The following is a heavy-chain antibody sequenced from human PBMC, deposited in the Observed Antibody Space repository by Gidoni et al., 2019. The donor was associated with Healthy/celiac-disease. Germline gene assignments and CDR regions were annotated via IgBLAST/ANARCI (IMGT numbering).Heavy chain of an antibody. CDR3: ASGEVGGSFVGYYGMDV. V-gene: IGHV4-39*01. CDR2: IYYSGST. Sequence: QLQLQESGPGLVKPSETLSLTCTVSGGSISSSSYYWGWIRQPPGKGLEWIGSIYYSGSTYYNPSLKSRVTISVDTSKNQFSLKLSSVTAADTAVYYCASGEVGGSFVGYYGMDVWGQGTTVTVSS. CDR1: GGSISSSSYY. D-gene: IGHD1-26*01. J-gene: IGHJ6*02.